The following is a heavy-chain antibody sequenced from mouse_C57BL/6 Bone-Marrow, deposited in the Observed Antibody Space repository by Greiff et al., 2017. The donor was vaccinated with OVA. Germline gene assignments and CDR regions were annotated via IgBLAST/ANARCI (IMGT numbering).Heavy chain of an antibody. V-gene: IGHV1-75*01. CDR2: IFPGSGST. CDR1: GYTFTDYY. CDR3: AREDYYYYAMDY. Sequence: VHLVESGPELVKPGASVKISCKASGYTFTDYYINWVKQRPGQGLEWHGWIFPGSGSTYYNEKFKGNATLTVDKSASTAYMLLSSLTSEDSAVYFCAREDYYYYAMDYWGQGTSVTVSS. D-gene: IGHD1-1*01. J-gene: IGHJ4*01.